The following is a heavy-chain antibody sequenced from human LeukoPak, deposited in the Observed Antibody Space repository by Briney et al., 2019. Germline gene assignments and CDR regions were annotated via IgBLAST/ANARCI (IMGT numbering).Heavy chain of an antibody. CDR2: IHYTGST. CDR1: GGSITNFY. CDR3: ARISNSYNYYYMDV. Sequence: PSETLSLTCTVSGGSITNFYWSWVRRPPGKGLELIGYIHYTGSTFYNPSLKSRVTISVDTSKNQFSLKLSSVTAADTAVYYCARISNSYNYYYMDVWGKGTTVTVSS. D-gene: IGHD3-16*01. J-gene: IGHJ6*03. V-gene: IGHV4-59*08.